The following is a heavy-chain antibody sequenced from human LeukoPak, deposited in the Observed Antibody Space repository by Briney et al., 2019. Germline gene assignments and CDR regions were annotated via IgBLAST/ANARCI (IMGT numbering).Heavy chain of an antibody. D-gene: IGHD6-13*01. CDR3: ARLAAAGLPFDY. CDR1: GGSISSGGYY. V-gene: IGHV4-30-2*01. Sequence: SETLSLTCTVSGGSISSGGYYWSWIRQPPGKGLEWIGYIYHSGSTYYNPSLKSRVTISVDTSKNQFSLKLSSVTAADTAVYYCARLAAAGLPFDYWGQGTLVTVSS. CDR2: IYHSGST. J-gene: IGHJ4*02.